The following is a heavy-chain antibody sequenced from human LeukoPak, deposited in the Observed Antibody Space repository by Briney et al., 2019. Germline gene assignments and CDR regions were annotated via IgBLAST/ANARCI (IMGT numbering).Heavy chain of an antibody. CDR3: ARDVAAAGPGRGYYYGMDA. D-gene: IGHD6-13*01. Sequence: GGSLRLSCAASGFTFSSYSMNWVRQAPGKGLEWVSSISSSSYIYYADSVKGRFTISRDNAKNSLYLQMNSLRAEDTAVYYCARDVAAAGPGRGYYYGMDAWGQGTTVTVSS. CDR2: ISSSSYI. CDR1: GFTFSSYS. V-gene: IGHV3-21*01. J-gene: IGHJ6*02.